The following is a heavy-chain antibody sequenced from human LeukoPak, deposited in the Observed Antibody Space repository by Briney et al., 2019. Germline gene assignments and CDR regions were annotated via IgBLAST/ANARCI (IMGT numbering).Heavy chain of an antibody. V-gene: IGHV4-59*08. J-gene: IGHJ4*02. Sequence: SETLSLTCTVSGGSISSYYWSWIRQPPGKXLEWIGYIYYSGSTNYNPSLKSRVTISVDTSKNQFSLKLSSVTAADTAVYYCARLQGIAVALDYWGQGTLVTISS. D-gene: IGHD6-19*01. CDR1: GGSISSYY. CDR2: IYYSGST. CDR3: ARLQGIAVALDY.